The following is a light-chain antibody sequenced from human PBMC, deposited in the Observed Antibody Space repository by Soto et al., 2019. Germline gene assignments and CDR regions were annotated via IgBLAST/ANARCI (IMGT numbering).Light chain of an antibody. Sequence: QSVLTQPASVPGSPGQSITISCTGTSSDVGGYNYVSWYQHHPGKAPELMIFEVSNRPSGVSHRFSGSKSGNTASLTISGLQTEDEGDYYCSSYTSSSTRVFGTGTKVTVL. CDR3: SSYTSSSTRV. CDR2: EVS. CDR1: SSDVGGYNY. J-gene: IGLJ1*01. V-gene: IGLV2-14*01.